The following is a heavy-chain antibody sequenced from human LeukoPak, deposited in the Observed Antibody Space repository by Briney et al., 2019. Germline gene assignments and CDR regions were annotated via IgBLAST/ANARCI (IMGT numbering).Heavy chain of an antibody. J-gene: IGHJ5*02. CDR3: AREGGSSWFGDWFDP. CDR2: IIPIFGTA. V-gene: IGHV1-69*05. CDR1: GGTFSSYA. D-gene: IGHD6-13*01. Sequence: GASVKVSCKASGGTFSSYAISWVRQAPGQGLEWMGGIIPIFGTANYAQKFQGRVTITTDESTSTAYMELSSLRSEDTAVYYCAREGGSSWFGDWFDPWGQGTLVTVSS.